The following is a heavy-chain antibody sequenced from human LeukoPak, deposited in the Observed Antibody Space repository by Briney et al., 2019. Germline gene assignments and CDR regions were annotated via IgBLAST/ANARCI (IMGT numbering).Heavy chain of an antibody. CDR3: VKDEDLYSPTKYPFEN. D-gene: IGHD5-12*01. V-gene: IGHV3-23*01. CDR2: INSSGASA. CDR1: GFTFSSYA. Sequence: GGSLRLSCVASGFTFSSYAMTWVRQAPGKGLEWVSGINSSGASAYYAASVKGRFTVSRDNSENTLYLQINILSAEDSGTYFLVKDEDLYSPTKYPFENCGQGTLVTVSS. J-gene: IGHJ4*02.